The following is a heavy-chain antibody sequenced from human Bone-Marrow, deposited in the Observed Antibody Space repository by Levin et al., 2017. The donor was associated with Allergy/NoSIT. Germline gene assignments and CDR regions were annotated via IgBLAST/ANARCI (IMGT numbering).Heavy chain of an antibody. V-gene: IGHV1-2*06. CDR3: ARALWLPDY. J-gene: IGHJ4*02. D-gene: IGHD6-19*01. CDR1: GYTFTAYY. CDR2: INPKSGGT. Sequence: ASVKVSCKASGYTFTAYYLHWVRQAPGQGLEWMGRINPKSGGTDYAQQFQGRVTMTRDTSISTAYMELTSLTSDDAAVFYCARALWLPDYWGQGTLVIVSS.